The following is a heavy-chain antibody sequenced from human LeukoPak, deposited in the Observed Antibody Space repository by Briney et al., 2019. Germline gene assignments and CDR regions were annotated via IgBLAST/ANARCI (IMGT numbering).Heavy chain of an antibody. Sequence: GGSLRLSCAASGFTFSNAWMSWVRQAPGKGLEWVSSISSSSSYIYYADSVKGRFTISRDNAKNSLYLQMNSLRAEDTAIYYCARGPNEWFGEFDNWGQGTQVTVSS. CDR2: ISSSSSYI. V-gene: IGHV3-21*01. CDR1: GFTFSNAW. D-gene: IGHD3-10*01. CDR3: ARGPNEWFGEFDN. J-gene: IGHJ4*02.